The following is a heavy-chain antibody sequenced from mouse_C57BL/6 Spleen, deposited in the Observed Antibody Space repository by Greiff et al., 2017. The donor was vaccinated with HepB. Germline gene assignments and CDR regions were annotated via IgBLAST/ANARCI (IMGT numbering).Heavy chain of an antibody. Sequence: QVQLQQSGAELVRPGASVTLSCKASGYTFTDYEMHWVKQTPVHGLEWIGAIDPETGGTAYNQKFKGKAILTADKSSSTAYMELRSLTSEDSAVYYCTRYYYSMAWFAYWGQGTLVTVSA. CDR2: IDPETGGT. J-gene: IGHJ3*01. D-gene: IGHD2-5*01. CDR1: GYTFTDYE. CDR3: TRYYYSMAWFAY. V-gene: IGHV1-15*01.